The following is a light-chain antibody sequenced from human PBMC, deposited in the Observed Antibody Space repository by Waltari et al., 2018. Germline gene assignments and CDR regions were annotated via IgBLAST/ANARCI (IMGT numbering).Light chain of an antibody. Sequence: EIVMTQSPATLSVSPGERATLSCRASQRVSSNLAWYQQKPGQAPRLLICGASTSATGIPARFSGSGSGTEFTLTISSLQSEDFAVYYCQQYNNWPPKTFGQGTKVEIK. CDR1: QRVSSN. CDR2: GAS. CDR3: QQYNNWPPKT. V-gene: IGKV3-15*01. J-gene: IGKJ1*01.